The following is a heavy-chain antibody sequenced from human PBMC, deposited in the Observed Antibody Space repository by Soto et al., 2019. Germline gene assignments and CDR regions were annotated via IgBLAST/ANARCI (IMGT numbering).Heavy chain of an antibody. J-gene: IGHJ4*02. V-gene: IGHV1-69*13. CDR2: IIPIFGTA. Sequence: SVKVSCKASGGTFSSYAISWVRQAPGQGLEWMGGIIPIFGTANYAQKFQGRVTITADESTSTAYMELSSLRSEDTAVYYCARDRGYCTNGVCYSVAFDYWGPGTLVTLSS. CDR3: ARDRGYCTNGVCYSVAFDY. D-gene: IGHD2-8*01. CDR1: GGTFSSYA.